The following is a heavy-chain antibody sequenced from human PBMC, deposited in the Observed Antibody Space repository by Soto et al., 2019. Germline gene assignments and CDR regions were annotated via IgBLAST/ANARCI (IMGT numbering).Heavy chain of an antibody. CDR3: ANYYDSSGLPTHDAFDI. D-gene: IGHD3-22*01. CDR2: IVVGSGNT. Sequence: SVKVSCKASGFTFTSSAVQWVRQARGQRLEWIGWIVVGSGNTNYAQKFQERVTITRDMSTSTAYMELSSLRSEDTAVYYCANYYDSSGLPTHDAFDIWGQGTMVTVSS. V-gene: IGHV1-58*01. J-gene: IGHJ3*02. CDR1: GFTFTSSA.